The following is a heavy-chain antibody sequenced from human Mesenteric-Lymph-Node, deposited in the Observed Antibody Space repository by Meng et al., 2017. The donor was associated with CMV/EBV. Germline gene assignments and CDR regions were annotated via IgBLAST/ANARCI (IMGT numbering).Heavy chain of an antibody. J-gene: IGHJ4*02. D-gene: IGHD5-18*01. CDR1: W. Sequence: WRTWVRQAQGKGLEWVGRIKSRTDGGTTDYAAPVKDRFTISRDDSKTTLYLQMNSLKTEDTAVYYCTTGPLGPLRGYSYGWSSTFAYWGQGTLVTVSS. V-gene: IGHV3-15*01. CDR2: IKSRTDGGTT. CDR3: TTGPLGPLRGYSYGWSSTFAY.